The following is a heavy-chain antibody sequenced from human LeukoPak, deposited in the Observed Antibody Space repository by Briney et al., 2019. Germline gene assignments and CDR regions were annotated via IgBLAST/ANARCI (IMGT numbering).Heavy chain of an antibody. CDR3: TTDWIVGATIMGSRDFDY. CDR2: IKSKTDGGTT. Sequence: GGSLRLSCAASGFTFSNAWMSWVRQAPGKGLEWVGRIKSKTDGGTTDYAAPVKGRFTISRDDSKNTLYLQMNSLKTEDTAVYYCTTDWIVGATIMGSRDFDYWGQGTLVTVSS. CDR1: GFTFSNAW. J-gene: IGHJ4*02. D-gene: IGHD1-26*01. V-gene: IGHV3-15*01.